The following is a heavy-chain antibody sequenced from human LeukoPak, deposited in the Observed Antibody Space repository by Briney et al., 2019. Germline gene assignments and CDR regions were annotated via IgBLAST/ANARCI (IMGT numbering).Heavy chain of an antibody. CDR2: ICWDDDK. CDR1: GFSISTGGVG. D-gene: IGHD6-19*01. V-gene: IGHV2-5*02. J-gene: IGHJ3*02. CDR3: AHRILVPGTRAFDI. Sequence: SGPTLVKPTQTLTVTSTFAGFSISTGGVGVGWIRQPPGKALEWLALICWDDDKRYSPSLKSRLTITNDTSKNQVVLTMTNMDPVDTATYYCAHRILVPGTRAFDIWGQGTMVTVSS.